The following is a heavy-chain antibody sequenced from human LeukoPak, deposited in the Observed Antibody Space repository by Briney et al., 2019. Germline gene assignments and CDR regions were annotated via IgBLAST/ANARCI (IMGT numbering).Heavy chain of an antibody. D-gene: IGHD6-13*01. Sequence: GGSLRLPCAASGFTFSSYWMSWVRQAPGKGLEWVANIKQDGSEKYYVDSVKGRFTISRDNAKNSLYLQMNSLRAEDTAVYYCARTAYSSSWYGLGYYYYYYYMDVWGKGTTVTVSS. CDR1: GFTFSSYW. CDR3: ARTAYSSSWYGLGYYYYYYYMDV. V-gene: IGHV3-7*01. CDR2: IKQDGSEK. J-gene: IGHJ6*03.